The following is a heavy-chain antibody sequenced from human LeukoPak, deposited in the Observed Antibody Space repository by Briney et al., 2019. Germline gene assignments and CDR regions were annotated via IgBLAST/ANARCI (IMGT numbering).Heavy chain of an antibody. CDR2: ISGSDSIT. J-gene: IGHJ4*02. CDR1: GITLSPYA. D-gene: IGHD3-10*01. V-gene: IGHV3-23*01. Sequence: GGSLRLSCAASGITLSPYAMTWVRQAPGKGLEWVSSISGSDSITYYADSVKGRFTISRVNSKNTLYLHMNNLRSEDTALYYCAKDMNYFGSGSHPFDHWGQGTPVTVSS. CDR3: AKDMNYFGSGSHPFDH.